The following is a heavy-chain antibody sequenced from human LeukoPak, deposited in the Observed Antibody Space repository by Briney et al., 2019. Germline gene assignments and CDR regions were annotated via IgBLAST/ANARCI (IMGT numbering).Heavy chain of an antibody. Sequence: ASVKVSCKASGYTFTGYYMHWVRQAPGQGLEWMGWIDPNSGGTNYAQKFQGRVTMTRDTSISTAYMELSRLRSDDTAVYYCARTVYALSLGRFDPWGQGTLVTVSS. CDR3: ARTVYALSLGRFDP. V-gene: IGHV1-2*02. CDR1: GYTFTGYY. CDR2: IDPNSGGT. D-gene: IGHD7-27*01. J-gene: IGHJ5*02.